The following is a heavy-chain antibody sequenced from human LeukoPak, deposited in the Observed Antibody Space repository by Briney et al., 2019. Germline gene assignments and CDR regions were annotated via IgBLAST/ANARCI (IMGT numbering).Heavy chain of an antibody. CDR2: IYYSGST. V-gene: IGHV4-59*08. D-gene: IGHD6-19*01. J-gene: IGHJ4*02. Sequence: SETLSLTCTVSGGSISSYYWSWIRQPPGKGLEWIGYIYYSGSTNYNPSLKSRVTISVDTSKNQFSLKLSSVTAADTAVYYCARHESGWYADYFDYWGQGTLVTVSS. CDR1: GGSISSYY. CDR3: ARHESGWYADYFDY.